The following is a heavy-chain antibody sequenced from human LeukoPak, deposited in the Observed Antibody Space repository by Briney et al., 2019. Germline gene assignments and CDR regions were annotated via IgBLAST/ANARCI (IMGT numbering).Heavy chain of an antibody. CDR1: GFTFSSYA. J-gene: IGHJ4*02. CDR3: AEVPHYDFWSGYYGY. CDR2: ISGSGGST. D-gene: IGHD3-3*01. Sequence: GGSLRLSCAASGFTFSSYAMSWVRQAPGKGLEWVSAISGSGGSTYYADSVKGRFTISRDNSKNTLYLQMNSLRAEDTAVYYCAEVPHYDFWSGYYGYWGQGTLVTVSS. V-gene: IGHV3-23*01.